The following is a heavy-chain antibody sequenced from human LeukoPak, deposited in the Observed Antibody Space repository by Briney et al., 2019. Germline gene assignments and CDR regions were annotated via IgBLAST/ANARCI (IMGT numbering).Heavy chain of an antibody. CDR1: GGTFSSFA. CDR3: AREGYYDSSHYYGMDV. J-gene: IGHJ6*02. CDR2: IIPIFGTA. D-gene: IGHD3-22*01. Sequence: SVKVSCKASGGTFSSFAISWVRQAPGQGLEWMGGIIPIFGTANYAQKFQVRVTITADESTSTAYMELSSLRSEDTAVYYCAREGYYDSSHYYGMDVWGQGTTVTVSS. V-gene: IGHV1-69*13.